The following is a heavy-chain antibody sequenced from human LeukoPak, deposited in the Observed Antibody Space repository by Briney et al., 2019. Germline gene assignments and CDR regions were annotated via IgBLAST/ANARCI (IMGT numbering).Heavy chain of an antibody. CDR2: ISSSSSYI. J-gene: IGHJ3*02. CDR3: ARAYCSSTSCYTPDAFDI. D-gene: IGHD2-2*02. CDR1: EFTFNSYS. Sequence: GGSLRLSCAASEFTFNSYSMNWVRQAPGKGLEWVSSISSSSSYIYYADSVKGRFTISRDNAKNSPYLQMNSLRAEDTAVYYCARAYCSSTSCYTPDAFDIWGQGTMVTVSS. V-gene: IGHV3-21*01.